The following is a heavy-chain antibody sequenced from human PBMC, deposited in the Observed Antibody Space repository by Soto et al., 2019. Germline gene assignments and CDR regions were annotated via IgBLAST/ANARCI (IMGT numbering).Heavy chain of an antibody. V-gene: IGHV3-33*01. CDR3: ARDDDYDDNGLDS. Sequence: QVQLVESGGGVVQPGRSLRLSCAASGFAFSSHGMHWVRQAPGKGLEWVAVIVREGSEKHYADSVKGRFTISRANSKNTLYLEMNSLRAEDTAVYYCARDDDYDDNGLDSWGQGTLVTVSS. CDR1: GFAFSSHG. J-gene: IGHJ5*01. D-gene: IGHD4-17*01. CDR2: IVREGSEK.